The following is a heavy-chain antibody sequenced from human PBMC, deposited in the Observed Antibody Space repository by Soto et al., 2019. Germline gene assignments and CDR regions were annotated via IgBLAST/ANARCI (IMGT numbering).Heavy chain of an antibody. CDR1: GGSISSGDYY. Sequence: QVQLQESGPGLVKPSQTLSLTCTVSGGSISSGDYYWSWIRQPPGKGLEWIGYIYYSGSTYYNPSLKSRVTISVDTSKNQFSLMLSSVTAADTAVYYCARVADCSGGRCYFSVDYWGQGTLVTVSS. CDR3: ARVADCSGGRCYFSVDY. J-gene: IGHJ4*02. D-gene: IGHD2-15*01. CDR2: IYYSGST. V-gene: IGHV4-30-4*01.